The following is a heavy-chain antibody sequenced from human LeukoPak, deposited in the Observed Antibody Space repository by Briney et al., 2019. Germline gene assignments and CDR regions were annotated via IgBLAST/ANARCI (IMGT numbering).Heavy chain of an antibody. J-gene: IGHJ3*02. V-gene: IGHV3-33*01. CDR2: IWYDGSNK. D-gene: IGHD6-19*01. CDR1: GFTFSSYG. Sequence: ETGRSLRLSCAASGFTFSSYGMHWVRQAPGKGLEWVAVIWYDGSNKYYADSVKGRFTISRDNSKNTLYLQMNSLRAEDTAVYYCASEQWLDLDAFDIWGQGTMVTVSS. CDR3: ASEQWLDLDAFDI.